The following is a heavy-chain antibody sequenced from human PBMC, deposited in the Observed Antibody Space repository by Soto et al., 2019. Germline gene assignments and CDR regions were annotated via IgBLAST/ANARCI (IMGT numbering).Heavy chain of an antibody. CDR2: ISWNSGSI. Sequence: EVQLVESGGGLVQPGRSLRLSCAASGFTFDDYAMHWVRQAPGKGLEWVSGISWNSGSIGYVDSVKGRFTISRDNAKNSLYLQMNSLRAEDTALYYCAKDISSYYYGSGSYRDYWGQGTLVTVSS. CDR1: GFTFDDYA. V-gene: IGHV3-9*01. D-gene: IGHD3-10*01. CDR3: AKDISSYYYGSGSYRDY. J-gene: IGHJ4*02.